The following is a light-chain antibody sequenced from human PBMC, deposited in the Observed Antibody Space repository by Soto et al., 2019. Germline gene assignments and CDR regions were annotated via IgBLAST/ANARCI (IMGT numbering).Light chain of an antibody. CDR3: PSYGSRLRGRV. Sequence: QSVLTQSPSVSGAPGQRVTISCTGSSSNIGAGYDVHWYQQLPGTAPKLLIYGNTNRPSGVPDRFSGSKPGTSASLAITGLQDEDEADYSCPSYGSRLRGRVFGGGTKLTGL. CDR2: GNT. V-gene: IGLV1-40*01. J-gene: IGLJ3*02. CDR1: SSNIGAGYD.